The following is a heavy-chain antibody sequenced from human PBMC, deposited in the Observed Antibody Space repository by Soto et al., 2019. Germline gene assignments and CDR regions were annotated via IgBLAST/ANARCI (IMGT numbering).Heavy chain of an antibody. CDR3: AKSRALADAFDF. CDR2: ISGSGSGSGINT. J-gene: IGHJ3*01. Sequence: EVQVLESGGGLVQPGGSLRLSCAASGFTFSTYAMSWVRQAPGKGLEWVSSISGSGSGSGINTYYADSVKGRFTISRDNSKNTLSLQMHSLRVDDTAVYYCAKSRALADAFDFWGQGTMVTVSS. D-gene: IGHD3-3*02. V-gene: IGHV3-23*01. CDR1: GFTFSTYA.